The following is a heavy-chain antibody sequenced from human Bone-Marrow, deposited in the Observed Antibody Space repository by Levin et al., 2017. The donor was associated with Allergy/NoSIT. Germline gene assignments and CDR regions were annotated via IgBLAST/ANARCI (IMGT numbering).Heavy chain of an antibody. CDR2: IYSGGST. D-gene: IGHD2-2*01. Sequence: GGSLRLSCAASGFTVSSNYMSWVRQAPGKGLEWVSVIYSGGSTYYADSVKGRFTISRDNSKNTLYLQMNSLRAEDTAVYYCARAGASCYCWGWFDPWGQGTLVTVSS. J-gene: IGHJ5*02. CDR3: ARAGASCYCWGWFDP. V-gene: IGHV3-66*01. CDR1: GFTVSSNY.